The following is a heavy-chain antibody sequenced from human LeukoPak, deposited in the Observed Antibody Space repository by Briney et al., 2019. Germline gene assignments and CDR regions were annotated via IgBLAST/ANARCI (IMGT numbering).Heavy chain of an antibody. CDR3: ARVGGWYSFAIDY. J-gene: IGHJ4*02. Sequence: GGSLRLSCAASGSTFSSYAMTWVRQAPGKGLEWVSIISGSGGTTYYADSVKGRFTISRDNSKNTLYLQMNSLRAEDTAVYYCARVGGWYSFAIDYWGQGTLVTVSS. CDR1: GSTFSSYA. CDR2: ISGSGGTT. V-gene: IGHV3-23*01. D-gene: IGHD6-19*01.